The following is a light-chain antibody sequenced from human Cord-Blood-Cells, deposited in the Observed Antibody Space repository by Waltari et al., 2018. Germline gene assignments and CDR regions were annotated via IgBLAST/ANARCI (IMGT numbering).Light chain of an antibody. CDR1: QSVLYSSNNKNY. CDR2: WAS. Sequence: DILITQSPDSLAVSLGERATINCKSSQSVLYSSNNKNYLAWYQQKPGQPPKLLIYWASTRESGVPDRFSGSGSGTDFTLTISSLQAEDVAVYYCQQYYSTPYTFGQETKLEIK. J-gene: IGKJ2*01. CDR3: QQYYSTPYT. V-gene: IGKV4-1*01.